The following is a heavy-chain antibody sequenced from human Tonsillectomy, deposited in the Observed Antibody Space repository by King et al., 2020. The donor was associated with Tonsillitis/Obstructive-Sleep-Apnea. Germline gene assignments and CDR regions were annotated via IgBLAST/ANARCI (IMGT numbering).Heavy chain of an antibody. CDR1: GGSFSGYY. J-gene: IGHJ6*03. D-gene: IGHD2-2*01. CDR3: AIGEIVVVPAANYYYYYMDV. CDR2: INHSGST. Sequence: VQLQQWGAGLLKPSETLSLTCAVYGGSFSGYYWSWIRQPPGKGLEWIGEINHSGSTNYKPSLKSRVTISVDTSQNQFSLKLSSVTAADTAVYYCAIGEIVVVPAANYYYYYMDVWGKGTTVTVSS. V-gene: IGHV4-34*01.